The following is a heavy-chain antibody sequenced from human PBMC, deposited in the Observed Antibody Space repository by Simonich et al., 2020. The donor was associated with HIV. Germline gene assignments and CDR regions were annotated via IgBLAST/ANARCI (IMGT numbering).Heavy chain of an antibody. CDR1: GFTFSGSA. Sequence: EVQLVESGGGLVQPGGSLKVSCAASGFTFSGSAIHWVRQASGKGLEGVGSIRSKANNYAQAYTASVKGRFTIYRDDSKNTAYLQMNSLKTEDTAVYYCTRPAPYSSGWTFDYWGQGTLVTVSS. V-gene: IGHV3-73*02. D-gene: IGHD6-19*01. J-gene: IGHJ4*02. CDR2: IRSKANNYAQ. CDR3: TRPAPYSSGWTFDY.